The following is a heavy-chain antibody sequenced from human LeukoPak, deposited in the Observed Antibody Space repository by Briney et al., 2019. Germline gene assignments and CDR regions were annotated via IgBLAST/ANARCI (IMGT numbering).Heavy chain of an antibody. D-gene: IGHD6-13*01. CDR1: GYSFTSHW. Sequence: GESLKISCKGSGYSFTSHWIGWVRQMPGKGLEWMGIIYPGDSDTRYSPSFQGQVTMSADKSISTAYLQWSSLKASDTAMYYCARQEGHSSSWYYFDCWGQGTLVTVSS. CDR2: IYPGDSDT. J-gene: IGHJ4*02. V-gene: IGHV5-51*01. CDR3: ARQEGHSSSWYYFDC.